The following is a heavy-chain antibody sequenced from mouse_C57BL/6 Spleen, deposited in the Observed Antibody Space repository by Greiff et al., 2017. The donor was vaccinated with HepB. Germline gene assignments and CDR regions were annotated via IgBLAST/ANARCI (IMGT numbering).Heavy chain of an antibody. V-gene: IGHV5-4*01. Sequence: EVKVVESGGGLVKPGGSLKLSCAASGFTFSSYAMSWVRQTPEKRLEWVATISDGGSYTYYPDNVKGRFTISRDNAKNNLYLQMSHLKSEDTAMYYCAREGGPTGTPYFDYWGQGTTLTVSS. CDR3: AREGGPTGTPYFDY. CDR2: ISDGGSYT. D-gene: IGHD4-1*02. CDR1: GFTFSSYA. J-gene: IGHJ2*01.